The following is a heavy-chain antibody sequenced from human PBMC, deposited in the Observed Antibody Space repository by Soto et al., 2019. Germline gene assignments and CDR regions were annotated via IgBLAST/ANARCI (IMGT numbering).Heavy chain of an antibody. Sequence: QVQLQESGPGLVKPSETLSLTCTVSGGSIGNSYWSWIRQSPGKGLEWIGYIYYSGSSNYKPSLKRRVSISLDTSKNQFSLKLSSVTAADTAVYYCARHSSSWPIFDYWGQGTLVIVSS. CDR1: GGSIGNSY. CDR3: ARHSSSWPIFDY. CDR2: IYYSGSS. V-gene: IGHV4-59*08. J-gene: IGHJ4*02. D-gene: IGHD6-13*01.